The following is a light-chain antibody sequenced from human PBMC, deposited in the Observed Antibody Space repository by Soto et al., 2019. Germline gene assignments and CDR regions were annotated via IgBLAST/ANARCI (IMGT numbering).Light chain of an antibody. V-gene: IGLV2-14*01. CDR2: DVS. CDR1: SSDVGGHSS. CDR3: SSYTNSRSVV. Sequence: QSALTQPASVSGSPGQSITISCSGTSSDVGGHSSVSWYQQHPDKAPKLMIYDVSNRPSGVSNRFSGSKSGNTASLTISGLQAEDEADYYCSSYTNSRSVVFGGGTKLTVL. J-gene: IGLJ2*01.